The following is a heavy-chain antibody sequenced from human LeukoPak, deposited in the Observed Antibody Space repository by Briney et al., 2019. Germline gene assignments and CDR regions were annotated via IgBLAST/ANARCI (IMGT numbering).Heavy chain of an antibody. Sequence: GGSLRLSCAGSGFTFSSYAMSWVRQAPGKGLEWVSSISGGGTTTYYADSVEGRFTISRDNSKNTLYLQMNSLRAEDTAVYYCAKGPGGSYRYPLDYWGQGTLVTVSS. CDR2: ISGGGTTT. CDR1: GFTFSSYA. D-gene: IGHD3-16*02. CDR3: AKGPGGSYRYPLDY. J-gene: IGHJ4*02. V-gene: IGHV3-23*01.